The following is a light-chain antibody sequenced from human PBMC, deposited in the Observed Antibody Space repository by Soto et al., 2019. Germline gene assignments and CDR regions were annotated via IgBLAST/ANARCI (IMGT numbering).Light chain of an antibody. CDR3: QSYDSTLSARYV. Sequence: QSVLTQPPSVSGAPGQRVTIACTGSSSNIGANYDVHWYQQRPGTAPKLLIFGNSNRPSGVPDRFSGSNSGTSASLAITGLQAEDEGDYYCQSYDSTLSARYVFGTGTKVTVL. CDR2: GNS. CDR1: SSNIGANYD. V-gene: IGLV1-40*01. J-gene: IGLJ1*01.